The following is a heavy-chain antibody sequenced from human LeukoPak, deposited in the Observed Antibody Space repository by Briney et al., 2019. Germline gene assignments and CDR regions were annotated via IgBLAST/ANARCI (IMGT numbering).Heavy chain of an antibody. D-gene: IGHD2-15*01. CDR2: IYYSGST. V-gene: IGHV4-39*07. CDR3: ARGPSNCSGGSCYGLLDY. CDR1: GGSISSGAYY. J-gene: IGHJ4*02. Sequence: PSETLSLTCTVSGGSISSGAYYWGWIRQPPGKGLEWIGSIYYSGSTYYNPSRKSRVTISVDTSKNQFSLKLSSVTAADTAVYYCARGPSNCSGGSCYGLLDYWGQGTLVTVSS.